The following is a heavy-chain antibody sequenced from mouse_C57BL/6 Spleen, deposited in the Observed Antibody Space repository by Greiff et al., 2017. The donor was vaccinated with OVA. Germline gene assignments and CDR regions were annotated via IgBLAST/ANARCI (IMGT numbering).Heavy chain of an antibody. V-gene: IGHV1-59*01. J-gene: IGHJ2*01. CDR1: GYTFTSYW. D-gene: IGHD1-1*01. CDR3: ARGVAEDY. CDR2: IDPSDSYT. Sequence: VQLQQPGAELVRPGTSVKLSCKASGYTFTSYWMHWVKQRPGQGLEWIGVIDPSDSYTNYNQKFKGKATLTVDTSSSTAYMQLSSLTSEDSAVYYCARGVAEDYWGQGTTLTVSS.